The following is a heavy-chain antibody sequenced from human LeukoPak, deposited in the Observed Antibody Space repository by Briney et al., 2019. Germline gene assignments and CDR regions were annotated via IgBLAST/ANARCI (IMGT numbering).Heavy chain of an antibody. D-gene: IGHD5-12*01. J-gene: IGHJ4*02. CDR3: ARDSGYDLDFDY. V-gene: IGHV1-18*01. Sequence: ASVKVSCKASGYTVTSYGISWVRQAPGQGLEWMGWIRAYNGNTNYAQKLQGRVTMTTDTSTSTAYMELRSLRFDDTAVYYCARDSGYDLDFDYWGQGTLVTVSS. CDR2: IRAYNGNT. CDR1: GYTVTSYG.